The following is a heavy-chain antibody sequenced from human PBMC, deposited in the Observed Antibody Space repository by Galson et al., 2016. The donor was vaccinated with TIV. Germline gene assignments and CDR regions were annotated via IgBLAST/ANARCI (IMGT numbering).Heavy chain of an antibody. Sequence: SLRLSCAASGFTFYNYWMRWVRQAPGKGLEWVASIEGDGRDKDYVDSVKGRFTISRDNAKNSLYLQMNSLRPEDTAVYYCARVHLDVIVVPAATPNNWFYPWGQGTLVIVSS. CDR2: IEGDGRDK. J-gene: IGHJ5*02. D-gene: IGHD2-2*03. V-gene: IGHV3-7*01. CDR3: ARVHLDVIVVPAATPNNWFYP. CDR1: GFTFYNYW.